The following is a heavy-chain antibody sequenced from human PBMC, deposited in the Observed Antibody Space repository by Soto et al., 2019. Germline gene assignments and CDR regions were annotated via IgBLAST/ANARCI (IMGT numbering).Heavy chain of an antibody. CDR1: GFTFSSYG. Sequence: QVQLVESGGDVVQPGRSLRLSCAASGFTFSSYGMHWVRQAPGKGLEWVAVISYDGSVKYYADSVKGRFTISRDNSKNELYLQMNSLRAEDTAVYYCAGEVASGYWGQGPLVTVSS. D-gene: IGHD2-21*01. J-gene: IGHJ4*02. CDR2: ISYDGSVK. V-gene: IGHV3-30*03. CDR3: AGEVASGY.